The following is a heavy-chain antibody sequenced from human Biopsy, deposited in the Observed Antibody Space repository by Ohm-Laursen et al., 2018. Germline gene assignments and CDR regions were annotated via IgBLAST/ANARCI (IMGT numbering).Heavy chain of an antibody. CDR2: IYYRGNT. CDR3: ARHGSQGYCTGGSCVDY. D-gene: IGHD2-15*01. Sequence: SDTLSLTCTVSGGSISSNYYYWGWIRQPPGKGLEWIGSIYYRGNTNYNPSLKIRVTISVDTSKNRFSLKLSSATAADTAVFYCARHGSQGYCTGGSCVDYWGQGALVTVSS. CDR1: GGSISSNYYY. J-gene: IGHJ4*02. V-gene: IGHV4-39*01.